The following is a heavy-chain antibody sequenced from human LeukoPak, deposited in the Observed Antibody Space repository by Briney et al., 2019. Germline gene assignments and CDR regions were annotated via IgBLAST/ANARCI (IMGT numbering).Heavy chain of an antibody. D-gene: IGHD6-19*01. Sequence: QPGGSRRLSCAASGFTFRSYAMSWVRQAPGKGLEGVSAISGSGGSTYYADSVKGRFTISRDNSKNTLYLQMNSLRAEDTAVYYCAKVKSSGWYYFDYWGQGTLVTVSS. CDR1: GFTFRSYA. J-gene: IGHJ4*02. CDR2: ISGSGGST. CDR3: AKVKSSGWYYFDY. V-gene: IGHV3-23*01.